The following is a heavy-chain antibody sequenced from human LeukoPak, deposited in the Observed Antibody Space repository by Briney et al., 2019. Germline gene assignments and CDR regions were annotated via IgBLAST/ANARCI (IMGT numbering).Heavy chain of an antibody. CDR2: IKQDGSEK. D-gene: IGHD1-26*01. CDR3: ARHSGTYFDY. V-gene: IGHV3-7*01. CDR1: GFTFSTYW. Sequence: GGSLRLSCAASGFTFSTYWMTWVRQAPGKGLEWVANIKQDGSEKYYVDSVKGRFTISRDNAKNSLYLQMNSLTAEDTAVYFCARHSGTYFDYWGQGTLVTVSS. J-gene: IGHJ4*02.